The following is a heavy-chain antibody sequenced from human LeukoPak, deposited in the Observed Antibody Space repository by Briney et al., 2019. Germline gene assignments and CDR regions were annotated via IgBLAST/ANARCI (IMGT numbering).Heavy chain of an antibody. V-gene: IGHV4-59*01. J-gene: IGHJ6*02. CDR3: AAQRYYDSSGYLGNYGMDV. Sequence: SETLSLTCTVSGGSISSYYWSWIRQPPGKGLEWIGYIYYTGSTNYNPSLKSRVTISVDTSKNQFSLKLSSVTAADTAVYYCAAQRYYDSSGYLGNYGMDVWGQGTTVTVSS. CDR1: GGSISSYY. D-gene: IGHD3-22*01. CDR2: IYYTGST.